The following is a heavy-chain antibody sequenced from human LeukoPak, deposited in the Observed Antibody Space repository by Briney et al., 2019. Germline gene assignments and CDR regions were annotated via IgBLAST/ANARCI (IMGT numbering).Heavy chain of an antibody. CDR3: AREDRSGWYMGF. J-gene: IGHJ4*02. CDR2: ISAYNGNT. CDR1: GYTFTSYG. Sequence: ASVKVSCKASGYTFTSYGISWVRQATGQGLEWMGWISAYNGNTNYAQKLQGRVTMTTDTSTSTAYMELRSLGSDDTAVYCCAREDRSGWYMGFWGQGTVVTVSS. D-gene: IGHD6-19*01. V-gene: IGHV1-18*01.